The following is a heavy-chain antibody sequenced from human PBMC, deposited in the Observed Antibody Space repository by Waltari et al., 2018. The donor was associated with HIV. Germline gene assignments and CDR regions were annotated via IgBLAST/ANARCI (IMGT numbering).Heavy chain of an antibody. Sequence: EVQLLESGGGLVQPGGSLRLSCAASGFTFSSYAMRRVRQAPGKGLEWVSAISGSGGSTYYADSVKGRFTISRDNSKNTLYLQMNSLRAEDTAVYYCAKDPMDIVATINYYGMDVWGQGTTVTVSS. CDR3: AKDPMDIVATINYYGMDV. CDR2: ISGSGGST. J-gene: IGHJ6*02. V-gene: IGHV3-23*01. D-gene: IGHD5-12*01. CDR1: GFTFSSYA.